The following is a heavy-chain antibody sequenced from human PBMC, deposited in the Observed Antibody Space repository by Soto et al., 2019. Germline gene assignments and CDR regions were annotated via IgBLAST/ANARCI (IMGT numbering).Heavy chain of an antibody. CDR3: AREGQLGY. CDR2: ISGYNGNT. D-gene: IGHD6-6*01. V-gene: IGHV1-18*01. J-gene: IGHJ4*02. Sequence: QVQLVQSGAEVKKPGASVKVSCKASGYTFSNYGFSWVRQAPGQGLEWMGWISGYNGNTNYAERLQGRVTMTKDTSKSTAYMELKSLRYDDTAVYYCAREGQLGYWGQGTPVNVSS. CDR1: GYTFSNYG.